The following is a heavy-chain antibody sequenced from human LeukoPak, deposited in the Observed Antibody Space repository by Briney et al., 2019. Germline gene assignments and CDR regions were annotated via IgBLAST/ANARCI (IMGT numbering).Heavy chain of an antibody. J-gene: IGHJ4*02. Sequence: SETLSLTCTVSGGSISGYYWSWIRQPPGKGLEWIGYTYYSGSTYYNPSLKSRGTISVDTSKNQFSLKLNSVTAADTAVYFCARQVVAVAGTGYFDYWGQGTLVTVSS. CDR3: ARQVVAVAGTGYFDY. V-gene: IGHV4-59*08. D-gene: IGHD6-19*01. CDR2: TYYSGST. CDR1: GGSISGYY.